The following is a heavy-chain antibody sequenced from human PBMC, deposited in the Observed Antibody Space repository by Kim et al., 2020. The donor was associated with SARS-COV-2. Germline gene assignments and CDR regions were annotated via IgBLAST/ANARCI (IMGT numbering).Heavy chain of an antibody. CDR2: ISGSGGST. Sequence: GGSLRLSCAASGFTFSSYAMSWVRQAPGKGLEWGSVISGSGGSTYYADSVKGRFTISRDNSKNTLYLQMNSLRAEDTAVYYCAKDSHCSSTTCSGGFDYWGQGTLVTVSS. D-gene: IGHD2-2*01. J-gene: IGHJ4*02. V-gene: IGHV3-23*01. CDR3: AKDSHCSSTTCSGGFDY. CDR1: GFTFSSYA.